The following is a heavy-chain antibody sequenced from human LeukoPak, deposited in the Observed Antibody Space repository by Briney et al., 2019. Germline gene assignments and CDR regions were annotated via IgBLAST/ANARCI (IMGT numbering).Heavy chain of an antibody. V-gene: IGHV3-23*01. J-gene: IGHJ4*02. D-gene: IGHD1-26*01. CDR1: AFTFSSYG. CDR2: ISGDGRDI. CDR3: ARTGGSQGGNY. Sequence: GGSLRLSCAASAFTFSSYGMSWVRQAPGKVLEWVSAISGDGRDIFYADAVKGRFTISRDNSKNTLYLQMNSLRAEDTAVYYCARTGGSQGGNYWGQGTLVTVSS.